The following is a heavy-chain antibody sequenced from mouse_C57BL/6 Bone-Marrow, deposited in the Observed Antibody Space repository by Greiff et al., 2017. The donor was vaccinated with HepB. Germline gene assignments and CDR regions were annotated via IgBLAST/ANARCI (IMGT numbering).Heavy chain of an antibody. CDR3: ARDATITTVVAKGGWYFDV. CDR2: SRNKANDYTT. J-gene: IGHJ1*03. V-gene: IGHV7-1*01. CDR1: GFTFSDFY. D-gene: IGHD1-1*01. Sequence: EVKLVESGGGLVQSGRSLRLSCATSGFTFSDFYMEWVRQAPGKGLEWIAASRNKANDYTTEYSASVKGRFIVSRDTSQSILYLQMNALRAEDTAIYYCARDATITTVVAKGGWYFDVWGTGTTVTVSS.